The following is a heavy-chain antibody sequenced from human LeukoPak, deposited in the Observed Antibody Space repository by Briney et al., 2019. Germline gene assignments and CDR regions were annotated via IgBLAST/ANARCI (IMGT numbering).Heavy chain of an antibody. D-gene: IGHD5-18*01. CDR3: ARDFSDTDWFDP. J-gene: IGHJ5*02. V-gene: IGHV3-21*01. Sequence: SCKASGGTYSSYSMNWVRQDPGKGLEWVSSISSSSSYIYYADSVKGRFTISRDNAKNSLYLQMNSLRAEDTAVYYCARDFSDTDWFDPWGQGTLVTFSS. CDR2: ISSSSSYI. CDR1: GGTYSSYS.